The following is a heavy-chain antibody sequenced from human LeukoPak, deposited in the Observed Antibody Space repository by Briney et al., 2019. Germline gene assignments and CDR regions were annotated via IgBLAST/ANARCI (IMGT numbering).Heavy chain of an antibody. CDR3: ARHHALSDSNYFDC. J-gene: IGHJ4*02. Sequence: GVSLRLSCAASGFSFSSYSITWVRQAPGKGLEWVSSISSSSSDKYYADSVKGRITISRDNAKNSVYLHMSSLRAEDTAVYYCARHHALSDSNYFDCWGQGTLVTVSS. D-gene: IGHD4-11*01. CDR2: ISSSSSDK. V-gene: IGHV3-21*01. CDR1: GFSFSSYS.